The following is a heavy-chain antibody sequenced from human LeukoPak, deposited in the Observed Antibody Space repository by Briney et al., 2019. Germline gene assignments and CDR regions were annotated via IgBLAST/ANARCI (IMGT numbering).Heavy chain of an antibody. V-gene: IGHV4-39*01. CDR3: ARHRIPPALAIVVIY. J-gene: IGHJ4*02. CDR1: GGSISSSSNY. CDR2: IYYSGNT. Sequence: PSETLSLTYTVSGGSISSSSNYWDWIRQPPGKGLEWIGAIYYSGNTNYNPSLKSRVTISVDTSKNQFSLKLSSVTAADTAVYYCARHRIPPALAIVVIYWGQGTLVTVSS. D-gene: IGHD2-2*01.